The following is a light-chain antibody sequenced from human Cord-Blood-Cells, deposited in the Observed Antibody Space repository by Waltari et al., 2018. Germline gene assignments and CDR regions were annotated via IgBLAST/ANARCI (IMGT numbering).Light chain of an antibody. CDR1: QSISSW. J-gene: IGKJ2*03. V-gene: IGKV1-5*03. Sequence: DIQMTQSPSTLSASVGDRVTITCRASQSISSWLAWYQQKPGKAPKLLIYKASSLESGVPARFSGSGSGTEFTLTISSLQPDDFATYDGQQYNSYSDSFGQGTKLEIK. CDR2: KAS. CDR3: QQYNSYSDS.